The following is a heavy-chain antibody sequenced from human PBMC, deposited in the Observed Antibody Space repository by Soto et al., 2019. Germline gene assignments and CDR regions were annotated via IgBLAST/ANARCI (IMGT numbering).Heavy chain of an antibody. CDR1: GYTFTGYY. D-gene: IGHD2-15*01. J-gene: IGHJ4*02. CDR3: ARDLAKGGGSAGFDY. CDR2: INPNSGGT. V-gene: IGHV1-2*02. Sequence: ASVKVSCKASGYTFTGYYIHCVRQAPGQVLEWMGWINPNSGGTKYPQKFQGRVTMTRDTSIRTVYMSLTGLKSDDTAVYFCARDLAKGGGSAGFDYWGQGTLVTVSS.